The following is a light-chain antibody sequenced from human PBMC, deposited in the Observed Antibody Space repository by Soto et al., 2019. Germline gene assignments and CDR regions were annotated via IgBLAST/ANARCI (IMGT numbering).Light chain of an antibody. V-gene: IGKV3-20*01. Sequence: EVVLTQSPVTLSLSPGERATLSCRASQSFRGLLAWYQQKPGQAPRLLIYDASGRATGIPDRFSGSGSGTDFTLTISRLEPEDFAVYYCQQYGSLSWTFGQGTKVDIK. CDR3: QQYGSLSWT. J-gene: IGKJ1*01. CDR1: QSFRGL. CDR2: DAS.